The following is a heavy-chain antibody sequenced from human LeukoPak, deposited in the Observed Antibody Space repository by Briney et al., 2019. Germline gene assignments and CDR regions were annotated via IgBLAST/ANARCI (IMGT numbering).Heavy chain of an antibody. CDR1: GFTFSDHY. D-gene: IGHD6-19*01. Sequence: GGSLRLSCAASGFTFSDHYMDWVRQAPGKGLEWVGRTRNKANSYTTEYAASVKGRFTISRDDSKNSLYLHMSSLKTEDTAIYYCARVGVAVVAGNSYYGLDVWGQGTSVTVSS. V-gene: IGHV3-72*01. J-gene: IGHJ6*02. CDR2: TRNKANSYTT. CDR3: ARVGVAVVAGNSYYGLDV.